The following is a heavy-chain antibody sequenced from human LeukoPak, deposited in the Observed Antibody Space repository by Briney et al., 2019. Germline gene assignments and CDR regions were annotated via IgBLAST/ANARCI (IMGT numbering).Heavy chain of an antibody. CDR2: ISGSGAST. Sequence: PGGSLRLSCAASGFTFSIYAMSWVRQAPGGGLGCVSSISGSGASTYYADFVKGRSTISRDNSTNTLYLQMNSLRAEDTAVYYCAKVGDYDILTGYSYYFDYWGQGTLVTVSS. CDR3: AKVGDYDILTGYSYYFDY. V-gene: IGHV3-23*01. D-gene: IGHD3-9*01. J-gene: IGHJ4*02. CDR1: GFTFSIYA.